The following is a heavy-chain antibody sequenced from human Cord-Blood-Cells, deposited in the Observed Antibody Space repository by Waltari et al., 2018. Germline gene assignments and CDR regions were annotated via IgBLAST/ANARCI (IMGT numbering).Heavy chain of an antibody. CDR3: AKGRFDP. V-gene: IGHV3-30*18. CDR1: GFTFSSSG. Sequence: QVQLVESGGGVVQPGRSLRLSCAASGFTFSSSGMHWVRQAPGKGLEWVAVISYDGSNKYYADSVKGRFTISRDNSKNTLYLQMNSLRAEDTAVYYCAKGRFDPWGQGTLVTVSS. J-gene: IGHJ5*02. CDR2: ISYDGSNK.